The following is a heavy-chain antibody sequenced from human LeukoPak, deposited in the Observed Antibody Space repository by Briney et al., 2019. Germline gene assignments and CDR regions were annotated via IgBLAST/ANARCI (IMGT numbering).Heavy chain of an antibody. D-gene: IGHD6-19*01. V-gene: IGHV1-18*04. CDR1: GYTFTSYG. CDR3: ARDRRSSGDSDAFDI. J-gene: IGHJ3*02. CDR2: ISAYNGNT. Sequence: GAPVKVSCKASGYTFTSYGISWVRQAPGQGLEWMGWISAYNGNTNYAQKLQGRVTMTTDTSTSTAYMELRSLRSDDTAVYYCARDRRSSGDSDAFDIWGQGTMVTVSS.